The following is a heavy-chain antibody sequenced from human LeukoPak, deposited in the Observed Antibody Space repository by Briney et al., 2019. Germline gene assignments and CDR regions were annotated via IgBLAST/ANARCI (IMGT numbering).Heavy chain of an antibody. D-gene: IGHD4-11*01. J-gene: IGHJ4*02. CDR1: GFTFSSYA. Sequence: GGSLRLSCTVSGFTFSSYAMNWVRQAPGKGLEWVSAISGRGGSTYYADSVKGRFTISRDNSKNTLYLQMNSLRAEDTAVYYCAKDPDHTTVTTVGPADYWGQGTLVTVSS. V-gene: IGHV3-23*01. CDR3: AKDPDHTTVTTVGPADY. CDR2: ISGRGGST.